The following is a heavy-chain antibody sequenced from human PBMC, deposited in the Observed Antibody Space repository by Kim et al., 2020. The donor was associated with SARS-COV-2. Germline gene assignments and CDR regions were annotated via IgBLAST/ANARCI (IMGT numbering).Heavy chain of an antibody. CDR2: ATHDLNKK. CDR1: GFTFSSYA. Sequence: GGSLRLSCVASGFTFSSYAMHWFRQAPGKGLEWVAVATHDLNKKTDADSVKGRFTVSRDNSKNTLYLQMNSLRVDDTAVYYCVRDFDYWGLGTLVTVSS. J-gene: IGHJ4*02. CDR3: VRDFDY. V-gene: IGHV3-30*03.